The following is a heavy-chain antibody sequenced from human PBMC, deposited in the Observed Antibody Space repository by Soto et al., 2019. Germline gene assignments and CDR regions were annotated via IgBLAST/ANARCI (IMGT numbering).Heavy chain of an antibody. CDR2: INYRGST. J-gene: IGHJ4*02. Sequence: QVQLQESGPGLVKPSETLSLTCNVSGGSISTYYWSWVRQSPGKGLEWIGHINYRGSTSYNPSLKSRVTISIDTPENQFSLKLSSVTAADTAVYYCARAESSSSEGFDYWGRGTLVTVSS. CDR1: GGSISTYY. V-gene: IGHV4-59*01. CDR3: ARAESSSSEGFDY. D-gene: IGHD6-6*01.